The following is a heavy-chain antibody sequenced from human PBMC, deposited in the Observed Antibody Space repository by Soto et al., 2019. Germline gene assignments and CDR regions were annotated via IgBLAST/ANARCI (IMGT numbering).Heavy chain of an antibody. Sequence: VRQAPGQGLEWMGWISTYNGNTKYAQKLQGRVTMTTDTSTSTAYMELRSLRSDDTAVFYCAREMVRGVGSDYWGQGTLVTVSS. CDR3: AREMVRGVGSDY. CDR2: ISTYNGNT. V-gene: IGHV1-18*01. J-gene: IGHJ4*02. D-gene: IGHD3-10*01.